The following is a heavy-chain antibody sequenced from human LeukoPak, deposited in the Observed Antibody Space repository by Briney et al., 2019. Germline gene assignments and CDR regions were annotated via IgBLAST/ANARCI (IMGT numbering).Heavy chain of an antibody. D-gene: IGHD3-10*01. J-gene: IGHJ3*02. CDR1: GYTLTELS. V-gene: IGHV1-24*01. CDR2: FDPEDGET. Sequence: ASVKVSCKVSGYTLTELSMHWVRQAPGKGLEWMGGFDPEDGETIYAQKFQGRVTMTEDTSTDTAYTELSSLRSEDTAVYYCATLWFGESDAFDIWGQGTMVTVSS. CDR3: ATLWFGESDAFDI.